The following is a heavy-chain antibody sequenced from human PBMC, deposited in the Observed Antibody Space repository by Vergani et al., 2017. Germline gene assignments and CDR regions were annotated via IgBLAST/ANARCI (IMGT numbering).Heavy chain of an antibody. J-gene: IGHJ3*02. D-gene: IGHD4-17*01. CDR1: GFDFSSYI. CDR2: VSTGTKSQ. CDR3: SRPSAPGDYDALDI. V-gene: IGHV3-48*01. Sequence: QLVESGGGWVQPGGSLRLSCVVSGFDFSSYIMNWVRQAPGKGLELGSFVSTGTKSQSYAESVKGRFTISRDSAKNSLYLQMNSLRAEDTAVYHCSRPSAPGDYDALDIWGQGTMVTVSS.